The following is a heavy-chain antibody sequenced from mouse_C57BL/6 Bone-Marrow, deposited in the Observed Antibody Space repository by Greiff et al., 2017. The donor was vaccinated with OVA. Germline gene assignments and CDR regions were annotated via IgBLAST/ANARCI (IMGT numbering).Heavy chain of an antibody. CDR2: IYPRSGNT. CDR3: ATFRPAWFAY. V-gene: IGHV1-81*01. CDR1: GYTFTSYG. J-gene: IGHJ3*01. Sequence: QVQLQQSGAELARPGASVKLSCKASGYTFTSYGISWVKQRTGQGLEWIGEIYPRSGNTYYNEKFKGKATLTADKSSSTAYMELRSLTSEDSAVYFCATFRPAWFAYWGQGTLVTVSA.